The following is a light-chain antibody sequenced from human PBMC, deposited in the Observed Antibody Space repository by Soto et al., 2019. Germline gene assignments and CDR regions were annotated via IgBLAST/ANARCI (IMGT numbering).Light chain of an antibody. V-gene: IGLV2-14*03. CDR2: EVT. J-gene: IGLJ2*01. CDR1: SNDVGRYKY. Sequence: QSALTQPASVSGSPGQSITISCTGTSNDVGRYKYVSWYQQHPGKAPKLMLYEVTNRPSGLSNRFSGSKSGNTASLTISGLQAEDEADYYCSSYTTSRTVIFGGGTKVTVL. CDR3: SSYTTSRTVI.